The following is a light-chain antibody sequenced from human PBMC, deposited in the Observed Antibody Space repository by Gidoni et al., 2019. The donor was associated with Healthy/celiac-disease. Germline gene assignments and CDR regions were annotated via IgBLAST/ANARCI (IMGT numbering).Light chain of an antibody. J-gene: IGKJ3*01. CDR3: QQYDNLLIFT. CDR1: QDISNY. V-gene: IGKV1-33*01. Sequence: DIQMTEYPSSLSASVGDRVTITCQASQDISNYLNWYQQKPGKAPKLLIYDASNLETGVPSRFSGSGSGTDFTFTISSLQPEDIATYYCQQYDNLLIFTFGPGTKVDIK. CDR2: DAS.